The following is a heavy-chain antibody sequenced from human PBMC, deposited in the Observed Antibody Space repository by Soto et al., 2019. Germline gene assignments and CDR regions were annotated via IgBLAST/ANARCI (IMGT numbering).Heavy chain of an antibody. Sequence: ASGKVSCKASGYTFTSYDINWVRQATGQGLEWMGWMNPNSGNTGYAQKFQGRVTMTRNTSISTAYMELSSLRSEDTAVYYCARAPPRYFFGWRRPHHAFVICGPATMVTDS. CDR3: ARAPPRYFFGWRRPHHAFVI. D-gene: IGHD3-10*01. V-gene: IGHV1-8*01. CDR2: MNPNSGNT. CDR1: GYTFTSYD. J-gene: IGHJ3*02.